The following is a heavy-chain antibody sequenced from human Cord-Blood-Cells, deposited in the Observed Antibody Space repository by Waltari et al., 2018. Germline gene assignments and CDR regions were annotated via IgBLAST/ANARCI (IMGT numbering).Heavy chain of an antibody. CDR1: GGSISSYY. CDR2: IYYSGRT. Sequence: QVQLQESGPGLVKPSETLSLTCTVSGGSISSYYWSWIRQPPGKGLEWIGYIYYSGRTNYNPSLRSRVTIAGDTSKSQFSLKLSSVTAADTAVYYCARDLIADYWGQGTLVTVSS. D-gene: IGHD3-16*01. J-gene: IGHJ4*02. CDR3: ARDLIADY. V-gene: IGHV4-59*01.